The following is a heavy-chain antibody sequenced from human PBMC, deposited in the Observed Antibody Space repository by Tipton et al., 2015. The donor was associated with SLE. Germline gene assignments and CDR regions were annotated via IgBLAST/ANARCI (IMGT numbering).Heavy chain of an antibody. V-gene: IGHV4-4*07. Sequence: TLSLTCSVSGYSMNNYYWSCIRQPAAMPLEWIGRIYKTGITNYNPSLKGRLTMSVDTSKAHFSLNHNSVTAADTAIYYCAREKENIGWFWLNAFDVWGRGTLVTVST. CDR3: AREKENIGWFWLNAFDV. D-gene: IGHD6-19*01. CDR1: GYSMNNYY. J-gene: IGHJ3*01. CDR2: IYKTGIT.